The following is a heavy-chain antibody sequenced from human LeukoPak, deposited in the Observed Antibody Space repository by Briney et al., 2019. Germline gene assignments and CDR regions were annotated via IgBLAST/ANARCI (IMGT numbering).Heavy chain of an antibody. CDR1: GGSISSGGYY. J-gene: IGHJ1*01. CDR3: ARENDSSASFQH. Sequence: SPSETLSLTCTVSGGSISSGGYYWSWIRQHPGKGLEWIGYIYYSGSTYYNPSLKSRVTISVDTSKNQFSLKLSSVTAADTAVYYCARENDSSASFQHWGQGTLVTVSS. D-gene: IGHD3-22*01. CDR2: IYYSGST. V-gene: IGHV4-31*03.